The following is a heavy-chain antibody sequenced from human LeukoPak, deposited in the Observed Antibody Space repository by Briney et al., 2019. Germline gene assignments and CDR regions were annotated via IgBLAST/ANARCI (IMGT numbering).Heavy chain of an antibody. Sequence: SETLSLTCTVSGGSISSSHYYWGWIRQPPGKGLEWIGSLYYSGNTYYNPSLKSRVTISVDTSKNQFSLRLSSVTAADSAVYYCAGWMQLWPTTLNGLKSFQHWGQGTLVTVSS. CDR1: GGSISSSHYY. J-gene: IGHJ1*01. CDR2: LYYSGNT. D-gene: IGHD5-18*01. V-gene: IGHV4-39*01. CDR3: AGWMQLWPTTLNGLKSFQH.